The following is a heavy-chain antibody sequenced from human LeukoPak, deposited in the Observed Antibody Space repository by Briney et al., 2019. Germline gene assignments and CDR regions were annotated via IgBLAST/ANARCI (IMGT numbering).Heavy chain of an antibody. CDR3: ARSDSSAYYFDY. D-gene: IGHD3-22*01. Sequence: SETLSLTCTVSGGSISSSSYSWTWIRQHPGKGLEWIGYIYDSGATSYNPSLKSRLTISVDTSRNQFSLRLSSVTAADSAVYYCARSDSSAYYFDYWGQGTLVTVSS. J-gene: IGHJ4*02. V-gene: IGHV4-31*03. CDR1: GGSISSSSYS. CDR2: IYDSGAT.